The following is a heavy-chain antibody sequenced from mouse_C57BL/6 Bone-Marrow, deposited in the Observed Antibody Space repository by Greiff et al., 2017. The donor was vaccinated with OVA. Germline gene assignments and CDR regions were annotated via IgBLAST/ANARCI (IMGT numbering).Heavy chain of an antibody. V-gene: IGHV1-64*01. CDR1: GYTFTSYW. CDR2: IHPNSGST. Sequence: VQLQQPGAELVKPGASVKLSCKASGYTFTSYWMHWVKQRPGQGLEWIGMIHPNSGSTNYNEKFKSKATLTVDKSSSTAYMQLSSLTSEDSAGYYCARLGYYGSSLFAYWGQGTLVTVSA. J-gene: IGHJ3*01. D-gene: IGHD1-1*01. CDR3: ARLGYYGSSLFAY.